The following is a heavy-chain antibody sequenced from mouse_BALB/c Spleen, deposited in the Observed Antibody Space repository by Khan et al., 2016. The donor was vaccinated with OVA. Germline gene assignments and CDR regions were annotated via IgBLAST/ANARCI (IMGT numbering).Heavy chain of an antibody. D-gene: IGHD1-1*01. Sequence: DLVKPGASVKLSCKASGYTFTSYWINWIKQRPGQGLEWIGRIGPGSSNAYYNEMFKGKATLTVDTSSTQAYIQPSSLSSEDSAVYVCARENYNGRGYYAMDYWGQGASVTVSA. CDR1: GYTFTSYW. J-gene: IGHJ4*01. V-gene: IGHV1S41*01. CDR3: ARENYNGRGYYAMDY. CDR2: IGPGSSNA.